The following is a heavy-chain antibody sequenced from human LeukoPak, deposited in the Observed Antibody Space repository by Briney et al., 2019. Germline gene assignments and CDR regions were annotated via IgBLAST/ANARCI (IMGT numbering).Heavy chain of an antibody. CDR2: INSDGSEG. J-gene: IGHJ3*01. D-gene: IGHD6-6*01. V-gene: IGHV3-7*03. Sequence: GGSLRLSCVVSGFTLTNYALHWVRQAPGKGLEWVASINSDGSEGYYADVVKGRFTISRDNAKNSLYLQINSLRAEDTAVYYCARSSYSSSSSVWGQGTMVTVSS. CDR1: GFTLTNYA. CDR3: ARSSYSSSSSV.